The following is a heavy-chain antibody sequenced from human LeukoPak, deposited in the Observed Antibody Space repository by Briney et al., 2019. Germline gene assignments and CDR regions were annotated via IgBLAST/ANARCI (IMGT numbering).Heavy chain of an antibody. D-gene: IGHD6-13*01. Sequence: SETLSLTCTVSGGSISSSTYYWAWIRQPPGKGLEWIGSIYYSGSTYYNPSLKSRVTISVDTSKNQFSLKLSSVTAADTAVYYCARHYVGYYGSSWYYYGMDVWGQGTTVTVSS. CDR3: ARHYVGYYGSSWYYYGMDV. V-gene: IGHV4-39*01. J-gene: IGHJ6*02. CDR1: GGSISSSTYY. CDR2: IYYSGST.